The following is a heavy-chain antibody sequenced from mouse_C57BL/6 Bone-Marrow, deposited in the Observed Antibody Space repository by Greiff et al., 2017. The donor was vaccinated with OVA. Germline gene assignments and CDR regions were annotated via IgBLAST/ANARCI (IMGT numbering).Heavy chain of an antibody. Sequence: EVQGVESGGGLVQPGDSLSLSCAASGFTFTNYYMSWVRQPPGKALEWLAFIRNKPNGSTTEYSASVKGRFTISRDNSQSILYLQMHALRAEDSATYYCARYKGRVAVDYFDYWGQGTALTVSS. V-gene: IGHV7-3*01. CDR1: GFTFTNYY. CDR3: ARYKGRVAVDYFDY. CDR2: IRNKPNGSTT. D-gene: IGHD1-1*01. J-gene: IGHJ2*01.